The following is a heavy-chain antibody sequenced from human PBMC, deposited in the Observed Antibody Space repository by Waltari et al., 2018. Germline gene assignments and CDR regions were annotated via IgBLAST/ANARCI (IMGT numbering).Heavy chain of an antibody. CDR1: GYTFTSYG. D-gene: IGHD6-19*01. CDR3: ARDSGLQQWLVSPAFDI. Sequence: QVQLVQSGAEVKKPGASVKVSCKASGYTFTSYGISWVRQAPGQGLEWMGWVSAYNGNTNYAQKLQGRVTMTTDTSTSTAYMELRSLRSDDTSVYYCARDSGLQQWLVSPAFDIWGQGTMVTVSS. J-gene: IGHJ3*02. V-gene: IGHV1-18*01. CDR2: VSAYNGNT.